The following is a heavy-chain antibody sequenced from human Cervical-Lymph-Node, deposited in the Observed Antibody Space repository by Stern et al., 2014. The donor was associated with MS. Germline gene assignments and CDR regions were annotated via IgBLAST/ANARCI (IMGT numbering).Heavy chain of an antibody. CDR3: ARGATQAFDP. CDR1: GGSISSYY. J-gene: IGHJ5*02. V-gene: IGHV4-59*01. CDR2: IYYSGST. Sequence: VQLVESGPGLVKPSETLSLTCTVSGGSISSYYWSWIRQPPGKGLEWIGYIYYSGSTNDNPSLQSRVTISVDTSKNQFSLKLSSVTAADTAVYYCARGATQAFDPWGQGTLVTVSS.